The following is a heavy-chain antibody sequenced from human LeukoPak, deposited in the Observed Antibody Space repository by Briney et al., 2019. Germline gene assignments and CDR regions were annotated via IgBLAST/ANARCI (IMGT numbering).Heavy chain of an antibody. D-gene: IGHD3-10*01. V-gene: IGHV5-10-1*01. Sequence: GESLRISCQGSGYSFSSYWITWVRQMPGKGLEWMGRIDLSDSYTSYSPPFQGHVTISADKSISTAFLEWRSLRASDTAIYYCARHYPPGNWLDPWGQGTLVTVSS. J-gene: IGHJ5*02. CDR2: IDLSDSYT. CDR3: ARHYPPGNWLDP. CDR1: GYSFSSYW.